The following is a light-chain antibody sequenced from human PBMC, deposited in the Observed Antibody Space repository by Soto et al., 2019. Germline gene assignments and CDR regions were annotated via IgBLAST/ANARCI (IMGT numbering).Light chain of an antibody. CDR1: QSLLN. J-gene: IGKJ4*01. CDR3: MQALQTALT. CDR2: LVS. V-gene: IGKV2-28*01. Sequence: DVVMTQSPLSLPVTLGQPASISCTSSQSLLNLDWYLQKPGQSPQLLIYLVSNRASGVPDRFSGIGSGTDFTLKISRVEAEDVGVYYCMQALQTALTFGGGTKVDIK.